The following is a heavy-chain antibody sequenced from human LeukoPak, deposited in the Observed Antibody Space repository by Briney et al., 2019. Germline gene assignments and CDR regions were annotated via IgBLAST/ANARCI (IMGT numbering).Heavy chain of an antibody. J-gene: IGHJ4*02. CDR3: ATSDGTVTTFQY. D-gene: IGHD4-11*01. CDR2: VNAYNTNT. CDR1: GYTFTSFG. Sequence: ASVKVSCKASGYTFTSFGISWVRQAPGQGLEWMGWVNAYNTNTKSAQRLQSRVTMTTDTSASTAYMELGSLRSDDTAVYYCATSDGTVTTFQYWGQGTLVTVSS. V-gene: IGHV1-18*01.